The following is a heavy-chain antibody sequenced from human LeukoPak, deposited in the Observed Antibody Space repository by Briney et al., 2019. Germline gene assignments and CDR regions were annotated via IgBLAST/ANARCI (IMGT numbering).Heavy chain of an antibody. V-gene: IGHV4-59*01. D-gene: IGHD6-19*01. CDR3: ARVRPAVAGTHYFDY. J-gene: IGHJ4*02. CDR2: SHYSGST. CDR1: GGSISSYY. Sequence: PSETLSLTCTVSGGSISSYYWSWIRQPPGKGLEWIGYSHYSGSTNYNPSLKSRVTISVDTSKNQFSLKLSSVTAADTAVYYCARVRPAVAGTHYFDYWGQGTLVTVSS.